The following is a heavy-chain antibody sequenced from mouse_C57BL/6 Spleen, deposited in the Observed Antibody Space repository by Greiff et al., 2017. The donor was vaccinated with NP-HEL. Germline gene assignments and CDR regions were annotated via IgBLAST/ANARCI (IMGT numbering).Heavy chain of an antibody. J-gene: IGHJ1*03. D-gene: IGHD1-1*01. CDR1: GYTFTDYN. V-gene: IGHV1-18*01. Sequence: VQLKQSGPELVKPGASVKIPCKASGYTFTDYNMDWVKQSHGKSLEWIGDINPNNGGTIYNQKFKGKATLTVDKSSSTAYMELRSLTSEDTAVYYCARPFYYGSSYGYFDVWGTGTTVTVSS. CDR3: ARPFYYGSSYGYFDV. CDR2: INPNNGGT.